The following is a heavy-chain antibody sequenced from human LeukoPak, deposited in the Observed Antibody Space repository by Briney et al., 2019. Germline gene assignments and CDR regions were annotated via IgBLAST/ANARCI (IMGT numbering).Heavy chain of an antibody. V-gene: IGHV3-53*01. J-gene: IGHJ3*02. Sequence: GGSLRLSCAASGFTVSSNYMSWVRQAPGKGVEGVSVIYSGGSTYYADSVKGRFTISRDNSKNTLYLQMNSLRAEDTAVYYCARDYYDSSGYYYFAFDIWGQGTMVTVSS. CDR3: ARDYYDSSGYYYFAFDI. CDR2: IYSGGST. CDR1: GFTVSSNY. D-gene: IGHD3-22*01.